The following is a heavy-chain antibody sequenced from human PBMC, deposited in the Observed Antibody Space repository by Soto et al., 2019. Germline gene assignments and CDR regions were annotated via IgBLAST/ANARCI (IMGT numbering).Heavy chain of an antibody. CDR2: ISYDGSNK. D-gene: IGHD3-22*01. J-gene: IGHJ4*02. CDR1: GFTFSSYA. Sequence: GGSLRLSCAASGFTFSSYAMHWVRQAPGKGLEWVAVISYDGSNKYYADSVKGRFTISRDNSKNTLYLQMNSLRAEDTAVYYCASYDSSGYYSDPYFDYWGQGTLVTVSS. CDR3: ASYDSSGYYSDPYFDY. V-gene: IGHV3-30-3*01.